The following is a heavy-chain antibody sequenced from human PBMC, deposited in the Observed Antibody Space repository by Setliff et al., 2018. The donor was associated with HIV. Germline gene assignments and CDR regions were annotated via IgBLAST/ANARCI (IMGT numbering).Heavy chain of an antibody. CDR1: GGTFNTYA. CDR2: IIPICNIA. D-gene: IGHD2-8*01. Sequence: ASVKVSCKASGGTFNTYAMNWVRQAPGQGLEWMGHIIPICNIANYAQKFQDRITITADESTSTAYMELSSLRSEDTAVYYCASPHGYCPDGSCSLVGAFDFWGQGTMVTVSS. J-gene: IGHJ3*01. V-gene: IGHV1-69*13. CDR3: ASPHGYCPDGSCSLVGAFDF.